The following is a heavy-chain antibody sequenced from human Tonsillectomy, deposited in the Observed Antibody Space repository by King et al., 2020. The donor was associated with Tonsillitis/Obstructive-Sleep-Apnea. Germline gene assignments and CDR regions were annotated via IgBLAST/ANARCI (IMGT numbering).Heavy chain of an antibody. CDR2: INPNSGGT. V-gene: IGHV1-2*06. CDR3: ERDNHYCTSTTCYANWFDS. Sequence: QLVQSGAEVKKPGASVTVSCKASGYTFTGYYIHWVRQAPGQGLEWMGRINPNSGGTNYAQKFQGRVTMTRDTSITTAYMGLSGLRSDDAAVYYCERDNHYCTSTTCYANWFDSWGQGTLVTVSS. CDR1: GYTFTGYY. J-gene: IGHJ5*01. D-gene: IGHD2-2*01.